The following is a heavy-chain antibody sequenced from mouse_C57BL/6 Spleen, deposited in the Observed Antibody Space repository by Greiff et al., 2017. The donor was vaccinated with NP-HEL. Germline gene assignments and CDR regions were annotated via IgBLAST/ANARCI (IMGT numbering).Heavy chain of an antibody. D-gene: IGHD3-2*02. CDR2: ISSGGDYI. CDR1: GFTFSSYA. V-gene: IGHV5-9-1*02. J-gene: IGHJ3*01. CDR3: TKTAQAPAWFAY. Sequence: EVMLVESGEGLVKPGGSLKLSCAASGFTFSSYAMSWVRQTPEKRLEWVAYISSGGDYIYYADTVKGRFTISRDNARNTLYLQMSSLKSEDTAMYYCTKTAQAPAWFAYWGQGTLVTVSA.